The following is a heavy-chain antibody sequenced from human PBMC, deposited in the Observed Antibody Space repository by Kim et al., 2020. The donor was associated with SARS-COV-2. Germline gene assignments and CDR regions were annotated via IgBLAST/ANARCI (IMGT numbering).Heavy chain of an antibody. Sequence: QKFPGRVTMTRDTSTSTVYMELSSLRSEDTAVYYCASCYTDRYYYGMDVWGQGTTVTVSS. J-gene: IGHJ6*02. V-gene: IGHV1-46*01. D-gene: IGHD2-2*02. CDR3: ASCYTDRYYYGMDV.